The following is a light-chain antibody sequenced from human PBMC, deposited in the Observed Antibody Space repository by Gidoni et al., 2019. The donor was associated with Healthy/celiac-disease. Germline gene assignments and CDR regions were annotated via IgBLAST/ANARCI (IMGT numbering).Light chain of an antibody. CDR3: QAWDSSTVV. Sequence: SYELTQPPSVSVSPGQTASITCSGDKLGTKYACWYQQKPGQSPVLVIYQDTKRPSGIPERFSGSNSGNTATLTISGTQPMDEADYYCQAWDSSTVVFGGGTKLTV. J-gene: IGLJ2*01. CDR2: QDT. CDR1: KLGTKY. V-gene: IGLV3-1*01.